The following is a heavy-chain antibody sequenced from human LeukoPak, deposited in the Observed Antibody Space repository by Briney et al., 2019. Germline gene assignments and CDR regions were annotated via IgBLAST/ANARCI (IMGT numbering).Heavy chain of an antibody. CDR2: MYPGYSDT. CDR1: GYRFSSYW. CDR3: ARQSISTRCPSVDS. V-gene: IGHV5-51*01. Sequence: GEALKISCKGSGYRFSSYWIGWVRQMPGKGLEWMGIMYPGYSDTKYNPSFQGQVTMTVDRARSTAYLQWSSLKASDTAMYFCARQSISTRCPSVDSWGQGTRVIVSS. J-gene: IGHJ5*01. D-gene: IGHD6-6*01.